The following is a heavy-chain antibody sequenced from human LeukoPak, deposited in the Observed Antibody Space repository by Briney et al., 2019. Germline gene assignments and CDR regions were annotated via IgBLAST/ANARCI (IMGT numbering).Heavy chain of an antibody. D-gene: IGHD3-22*01. J-gene: IGHJ5*02. CDR1: GYTFTSYG. CDR2: IIPVRDIP. Sequence: GASVKVSCKASGYTFTSYGINWVRQAPGQGLEWMGRIIPVRDIPRYAQKFQGRITITADKSTSTAYMELSSLISEDSAVYYCALGSGYYSPDHWGQGTLVTVSS. V-gene: IGHV1-69*04. CDR3: ALGSGYYSPDH.